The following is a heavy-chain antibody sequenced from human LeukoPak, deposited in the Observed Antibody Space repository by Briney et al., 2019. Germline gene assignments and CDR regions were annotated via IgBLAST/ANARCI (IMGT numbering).Heavy chain of an antibody. CDR2: INPSGGSA. V-gene: IGHV1-46*01. Sequence: ASVKVSCKACGYTFTNYYRYWVRQAPEQGLEWMGIINPSGGSATYAQKFQGRVTMTRDMSTSTVYMALSSLRSEDTAVYYCARAPRGDGYNLYFDFWGQGTLVTVSS. CDR3: ARAPRGDGYNLYFDF. D-gene: IGHD5-24*01. CDR1: GYTFTNYY. J-gene: IGHJ4*02.